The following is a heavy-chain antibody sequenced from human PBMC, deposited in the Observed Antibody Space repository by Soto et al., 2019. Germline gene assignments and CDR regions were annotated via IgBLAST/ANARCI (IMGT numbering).Heavy chain of an antibody. Sequence: EVQLVESGGGLVQPGGSLRLSCAASGFTFNNFWMYWVRQTPEKGLVWVSGINSDGTTTIYADSVKGRFTISRDNAKNTLYLQMISLTVEDTAIYYCARDIRWGQGTRVTVSS. J-gene: IGHJ4*02. D-gene: IGHD3-10*01. V-gene: IGHV3-74*01. CDR2: INSDGTTT. CDR3: ARDIR. CDR1: GFTFNNFW.